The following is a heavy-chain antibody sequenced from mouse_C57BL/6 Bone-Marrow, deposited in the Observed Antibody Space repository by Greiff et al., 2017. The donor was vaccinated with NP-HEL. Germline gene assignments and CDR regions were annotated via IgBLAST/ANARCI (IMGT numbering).Heavy chain of an antibody. CDR1: GYTFTSYW. CDR3: ARWLMGY. V-gene: IGHV1-61*01. D-gene: IGHD2-2*01. CDR2: IYPSDSET. J-gene: IGHJ2*01. Sequence: QVQLQQPGAELVRPGSSVKLSCKASGYTFTSYWMDWVKQRPGQGLEWIGNIYPSDSETHYNQKFKDKATLTVAKSSSTANMHLSSLTSEDSSVYYCARWLMGYWGQGTTLTVSS.